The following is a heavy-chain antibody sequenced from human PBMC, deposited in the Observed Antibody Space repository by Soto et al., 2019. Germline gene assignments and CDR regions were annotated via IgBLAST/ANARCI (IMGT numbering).Heavy chain of an antibody. J-gene: IGHJ4*02. CDR1: GFTFSSYG. Sequence: PGESLKISCAGSGFTFSSYGIHWVRQAPGKGLEWVALISYDGGNEKYTESVKDRFTISRDDSHNVAYLQMSSLRTEDTAMYCCAKDRYSGTYPTDFDYWGQGSLVTVSS. V-gene: IGHV3-30*18. CDR2: ISYDGGNE. D-gene: IGHD1-26*01. CDR3: AKDRYSGTYPTDFDY.